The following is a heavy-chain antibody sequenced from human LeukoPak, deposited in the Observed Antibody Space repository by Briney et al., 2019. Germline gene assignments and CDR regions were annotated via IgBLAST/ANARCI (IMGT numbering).Heavy chain of an antibody. V-gene: IGHV1-2*02. Sequence: AAVTVSSTASGYTFTVYYMHWVRQAPGQGRGGVGWINPNSGGTNYAQKLQGRVTMTTDTSTSTAYMELRSLRSDDTAVYYCVRAREVVVIAHDAFDIWGQGTMVTVSS. CDR3: VRAREVVVIAHDAFDI. CDR2: INPNSGGT. J-gene: IGHJ3*02. CDR1: GYTFTVYY. D-gene: IGHD2-21*01.